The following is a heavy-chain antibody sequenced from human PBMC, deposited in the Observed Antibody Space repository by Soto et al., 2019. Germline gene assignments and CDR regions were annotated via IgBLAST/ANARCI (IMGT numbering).Heavy chain of an antibody. CDR2: IYYSGST. D-gene: IGHD1-26*01. CDR3: AMGGNYPQKLVY. J-gene: IGHJ4*02. CDR1: GGSISSYS. V-gene: IGHV4-59*01. Sequence: PSETLSLTCTVSGGSISSYSCSWIRQPPGKGLEWIGYIYYSGSTNYNPSLKSRVTISVDTSKNQFSLKLSSVTAADTAVYYCAMGGNYPQKLVYWGRGTLVTVSS.